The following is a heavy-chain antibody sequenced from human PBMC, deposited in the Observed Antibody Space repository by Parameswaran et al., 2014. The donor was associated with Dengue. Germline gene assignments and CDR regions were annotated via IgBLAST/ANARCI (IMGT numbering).Heavy chain of an antibody. CDR3: AMDPYCSPTGCPGDY. V-gene: IGHV3-23*01. J-gene: IGHJ4*02. Sequence: RWIRQPPGKGLEGVSGVSGSGAHTYYADSVKGRFTISRDNSKNTLYLHMDSLRADDTAVYYCAMDPYCSPTGCPGDYWGQGTLVTVSS. CDR2: VSGSGAHT. D-gene: IGHD2/OR15-2a*01.